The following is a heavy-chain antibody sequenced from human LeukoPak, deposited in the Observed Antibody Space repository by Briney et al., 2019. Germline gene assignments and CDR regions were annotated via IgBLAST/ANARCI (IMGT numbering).Heavy chain of an antibody. CDR3: ARLWRSPGQPYTAARPNYYYYYMDV. D-gene: IGHD6-6*01. Sequence: SVKVSCKASGGTFSSYAISWVRQAPGQGLEWMGGIIPIFGTANYAQKFQGRVTITADESTSTAYMELRSLRSDDTAVYYCARLWRSPGQPYTAARPNYYYYYMDVWGKGTTVTVSS. CDR2: IIPIFGTA. J-gene: IGHJ6*03. V-gene: IGHV1-69*13. CDR1: GGTFSSYA.